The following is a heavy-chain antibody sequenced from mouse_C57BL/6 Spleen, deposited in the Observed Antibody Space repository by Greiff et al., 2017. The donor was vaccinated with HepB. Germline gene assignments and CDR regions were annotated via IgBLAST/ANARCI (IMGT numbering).Heavy chain of an antibody. CDR3: ARRGYDYGTFAY. J-gene: IGHJ3*01. CDR2: IYPGDGDT. Sequence: VQLQQSGAELVKPGASVKISCKASGYAFSSYWMNWVKQRPGKGLEWIGQIYPGDGDTNYNGKFKGKATLTADKSSSTAYMQLSSLTSEDSAVYFWARRGYDYGTFAYWGQGTLVTVSA. CDR1: GYAFSSYW. V-gene: IGHV1-80*01. D-gene: IGHD2-4*01.